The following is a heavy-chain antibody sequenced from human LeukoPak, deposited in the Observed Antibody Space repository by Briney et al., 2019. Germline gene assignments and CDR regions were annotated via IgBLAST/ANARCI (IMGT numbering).Heavy chain of an antibody. CDR1: GGSISSGGYY. CDR3: ARSLWFGKLYYYYMDV. V-gene: IGHV4-30-2*01. D-gene: IGHD3-10*01. J-gene: IGHJ6*03. CDR2: IYHSGST. Sequence: PSETLSLTCTVSGGSISSGGYYWSWIRQPPGKGLEWIGYIYHSGSTYYNPSLKSRVTISVDRSKNQFSLKLSSVTAADTAVYYCARSLWFGKLYYYYMDVWGKGTTVTVSS.